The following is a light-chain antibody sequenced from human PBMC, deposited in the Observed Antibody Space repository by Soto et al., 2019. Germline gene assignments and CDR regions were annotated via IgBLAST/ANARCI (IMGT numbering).Light chain of an antibody. CDR3: QQYNNWPPWT. J-gene: IGKJ1*01. Sequence: EIVMTQSPATLSVSPGERATLSCRASQSVSSNLAWYQQKPGQAPRLLIYGASTRATGIPARFSGSGSGTAFTLPISRLQSEDFAVYYCQQYNNWPPWTFGQGTKVEIK. V-gene: IGKV3-15*01. CDR1: QSVSSN. CDR2: GAS.